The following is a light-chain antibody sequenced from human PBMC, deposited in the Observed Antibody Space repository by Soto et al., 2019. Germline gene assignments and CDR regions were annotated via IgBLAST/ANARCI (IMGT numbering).Light chain of an antibody. Sequence: QSARTQPRSGSGSPGQSVTISCTGTSSDVGGYNYVSWYQQHPGKAPKLMIYDVSKRPSGVPDRFSGSKSGNTASLTISGLQAEDETDYYCCSYAGSYTWVFGGGTKVTLL. CDR2: DVS. J-gene: IGLJ3*02. V-gene: IGLV2-11*01. CDR1: SSDVGGYNY. CDR3: CSYAGSYTWV.